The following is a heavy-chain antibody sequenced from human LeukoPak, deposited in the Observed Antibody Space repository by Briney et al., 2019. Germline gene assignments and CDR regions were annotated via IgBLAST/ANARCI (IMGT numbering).Heavy chain of an antibody. CDR3: SRQVVGNDY. CDR1: GESSFSNYY. J-gene: IGHJ4*02. V-gene: IGHV4-34*01. CDR2: INHSGYT. D-gene: IGHD3-22*01. Sequence: SETLSLTCAVYGESSFSNYYWSWIRQTPGGALEWIGEINHSGYTNYNPSLKSRVTLSIDTSKNQFSLRLNSVTAADTAVYYCSRQVVGNDYWGQGTLVTVSS.